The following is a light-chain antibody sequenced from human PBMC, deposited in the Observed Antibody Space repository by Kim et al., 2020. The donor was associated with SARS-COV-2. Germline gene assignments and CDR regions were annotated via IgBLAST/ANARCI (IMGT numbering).Light chain of an antibody. CDR3: QQHHSFPLT. J-gene: IGKJ4*01. Sequence: GDTVTITCRASQGINSNLAWYQQRPGKAPNLLIYSAFTLHSGVPSRFSGSGSGTDFTLTITSLQPEDFATYHCQQHHSFPLTFGGGTKVDIK. CDR1: QGINSN. CDR2: SAF. V-gene: IGKV1-9*01.